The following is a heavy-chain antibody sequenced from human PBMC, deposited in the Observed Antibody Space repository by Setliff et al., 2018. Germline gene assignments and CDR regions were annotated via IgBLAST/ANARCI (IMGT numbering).Heavy chain of an antibody. CDR1: GYSFTDYW. Sequence: LGESLKISCKASGYSFTDYWIAWVRQMPGKGLEWMGIIYPRNSNIKYSPSFEAQITFSVDKSITTAYLQWSSLKAADTAIYYCARHRVGYIDSWGQGTLVTVSS. CDR2: IYPRNSNI. V-gene: IGHV5-51*01. CDR3: ARHRVGYIDS. J-gene: IGHJ4*02. D-gene: IGHD1-26*01.